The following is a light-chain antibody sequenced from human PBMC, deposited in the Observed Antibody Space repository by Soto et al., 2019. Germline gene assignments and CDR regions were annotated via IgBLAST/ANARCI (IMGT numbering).Light chain of an antibody. CDR1: QSGSSN. V-gene: IGKV3D-15*01. Sequence: EIVMTQSPATLSVSPGERATLSCRASQSGSSNLAWYQQKPGQAPRLIIYGAPTMATCIPARFSGSGSGTAFTLTISSLQSEDFAVYYCQQYNNWPPLTFGGGTKVEIK. CDR2: GAP. J-gene: IGKJ4*01. CDR3: QQYNNWPPLT.